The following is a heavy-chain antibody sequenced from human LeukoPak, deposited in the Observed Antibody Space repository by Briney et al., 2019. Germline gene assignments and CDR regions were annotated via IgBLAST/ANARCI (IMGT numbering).Heavy chain of an antibody. V-gene: IGHV1-69*05. J-gene: IGHJ4*02. Sequence: WASVKVSCKASGGTFSSYAISWVRQAPGQGLEWIGRIIPIFGTANYAQKFQGRVTITTDESTSTAYMELSSLRSEDTAVYYCASMLNGPYGDYTPFDYWGQGTLVTVSS. CDR3: ASMLNGPYGDYTPFDY. CDR2: IIPIFGTA. D-gene: IGHD4-17*01. CDR1: GGTFSSYA.